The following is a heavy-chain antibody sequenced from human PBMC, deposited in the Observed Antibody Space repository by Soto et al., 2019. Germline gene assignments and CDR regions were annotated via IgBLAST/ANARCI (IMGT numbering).Heavy chain of an antibody. V-gene: IGHV5-51*01. D-gene: IGHD6-19*01. CDR2: IFPTDSDT. Sequence: GESLKISCQTSGYTFGNYWIGWVRQKPGKGLEWLGIIFPTDSDTKYSPSFQGQVTISADKSSSTAYMELSSLRSEDTAVYYCARESSGWLYYYYGMDVWGQGTTVTVSS. CDR3: ARESSGWLYYYYGMDV. J-gene: IGHJ6*02. CDR1: GYTFGNYW.